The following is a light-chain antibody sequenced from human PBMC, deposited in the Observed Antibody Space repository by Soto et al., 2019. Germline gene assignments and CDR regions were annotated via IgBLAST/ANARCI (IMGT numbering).Light chain of an antibody. CDR2: DAS. CDR1: QSVRSS. CDR3: QQRSNWPT. V-gene: IGKV3-11*01. Sequence: DMVTTQSPGTPSVSRGERATLFCRASQSVRSSLSWYQQKPGQAPRLFIYDASTRATGIPARFSGSGSGTDLTLTISSPEPEDFAVYYCQQRSNWPTFGQGTRLEIK. J-gene: IGKJ5*01.